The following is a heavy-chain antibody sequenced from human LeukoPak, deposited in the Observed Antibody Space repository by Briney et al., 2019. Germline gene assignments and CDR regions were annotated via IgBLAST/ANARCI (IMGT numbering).Heavy chain of an antibody. J-gene: IGHJ5*02. Sequence: GASVKVSCKASGYTFTGYYMHWVRQAPGQGLEWMGWINPNSGGTNYAQKFQGRVTMTRDTSISTAYMELSRLRSDDTAVYYCARDSGWELRVDWFDPWGQGTLVTVSS. V-gene: IGHV1-2*02. D-gene: IGHD1-26*01. CDR3: ARDSGWELRVDWFDP. CDR2: INPNSGGT. CDR1: GYTFTGYY.